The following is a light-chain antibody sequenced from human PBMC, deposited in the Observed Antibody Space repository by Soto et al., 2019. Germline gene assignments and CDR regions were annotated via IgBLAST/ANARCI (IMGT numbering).Light chain of an antibody. V-gene: IGLV2-14*01. J-gene: IGLJ1*01. CDR3: SAYTSSDTGV. CDR2: EVN. CDR1: SSDVGGYNY. Sequence: QSVLTQPASVSGSPGQSITISCTVSSSDVGGYNYVSWYQQHPGKAPKLMIYEVNYRPSGVSNRFSGSKSGNTDSLTIYGLQAEDEADYYCSAYTSSDTGVFGTGTKLTVL.